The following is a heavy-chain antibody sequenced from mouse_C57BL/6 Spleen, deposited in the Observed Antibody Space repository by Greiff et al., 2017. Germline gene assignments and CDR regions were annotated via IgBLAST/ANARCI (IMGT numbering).Heavy chain of an antibody. V-gene: IGHV1-82*01. CDR3: ARDNYGSVAY. Sequence: QVQLKESGPELVKPGASVKISCKASGYAFSSSWMNWVKQRPGKGLEWIGRIYPGDGDTNYNGKFKGKATLTADKSSSTAYMQLSSLTSEDSAVYFCARDNYGSVAYWGQGTLVTVSA. CDR2: IYPGDGDT. J-gene: IGHJ3*01. D-gene: IGHD1-1*01. CDR1: GYAFSSSW.